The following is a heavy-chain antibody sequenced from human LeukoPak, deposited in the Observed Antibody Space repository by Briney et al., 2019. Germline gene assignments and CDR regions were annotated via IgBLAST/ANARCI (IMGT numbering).Heavy chain of an antibody. CDR2: IYTSGST. V-gene: IGHV4-4*07. J-gene: IGHJ5*02. CDR3: AREHQYYYDSSGYPNWFDP. D-gene: IGHD3-22*01. CDR1: GGSISSYY. Sequence: SETLSLTCTVSGGSISSYYWSWIRQPAGKGLEWIGRIYTSGSTNYNPSLKSRVTMSVDTSKNQFSLKLSSVTAADTAVYYCAREHQYYYDSSGYPNWFDPWGQGTLVTVS.